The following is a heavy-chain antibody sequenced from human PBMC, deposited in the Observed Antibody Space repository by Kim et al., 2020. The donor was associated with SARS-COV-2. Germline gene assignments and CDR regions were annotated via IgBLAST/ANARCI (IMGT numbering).Heavy chain of an antibody. J-gene: IGHJ4*01. CDR2: ICSSSDTV. CDR3: ASWAGSCSGGTCFTGPFDY. Sequence: GGSLRLSCAASGLTFSRCSLNWVRQAPGKGLEWLSYICSSSDTVYYADSVKGRFTISRDNAKSSLFLQMDSLRAEDTAVYYCASWAGSCSGGTCFTGPFDYWGQGALVTVSS. D-gene: IGHD2-15*01. CDR1: GLTFSRCS. V-gene: IGHV3-48*01.